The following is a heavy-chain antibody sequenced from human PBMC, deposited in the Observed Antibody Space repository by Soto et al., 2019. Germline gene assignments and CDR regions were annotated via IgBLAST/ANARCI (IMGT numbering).Heavy chain of an antibody. CDR1: GYTFTSYD. D-gene: IGHD2-15*01. J-gene: IGHJ6*03. CDR2: MNPNSGNT. Sequence: QVQLVQSGAEVKKPGASVKVSCKASGYTFTSYDINWVRQATGQGLEWMGWMNPNSGNTGYAQKFQGRVTMTRNTSISTAYMELSSLRSEDTAVYYCARGLYCSGGSCYLDYYYYMDVWGKGTTVTVSS. V-gene: IGHV1-8*01. CDR3: ARGLYCSGGSCYLDYYYYMDV.